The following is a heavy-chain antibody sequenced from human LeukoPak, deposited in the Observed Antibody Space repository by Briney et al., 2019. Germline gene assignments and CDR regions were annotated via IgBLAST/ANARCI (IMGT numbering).Heavy chain of an antibody. J-gene: IGHJ4*02. D-gene: IGHD4/OR15-4a*01. CDR2: IYSGST. CDR3: ARRAGAYSHPYDY. V-gene: IGHV3-53*01. Sequence: GGSLRLSCTVSGFTVSSNSMSWVRQAPGKGLEWVSFIYSGSTHYSDSVKGRFTISRDNSKNTLYPQMNSLRAEDTAVYYCARRAGAYSHPYDYWGQGTLVTVSS. CDR1: GFTVSSNS.